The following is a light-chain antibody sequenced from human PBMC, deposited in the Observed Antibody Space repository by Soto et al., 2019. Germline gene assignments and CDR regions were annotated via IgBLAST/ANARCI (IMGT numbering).Light chain of an antibody. J-gene: IGKJ4*01. V-gene: IGKV1-39*01. CDR2: AAS. Sequence: DIQMTQSPSSLSVSIGDRITITCRSSQSISVYLNWYQKKPGTPPKLLIYAASNLQSGVPSRFIGSGSGTDFTLTISSLQPEDVAAYYCQKYNSAPLTFGGGTKVEIK. CDR3: QKYNSAPLT. CDR1: QSISVY.